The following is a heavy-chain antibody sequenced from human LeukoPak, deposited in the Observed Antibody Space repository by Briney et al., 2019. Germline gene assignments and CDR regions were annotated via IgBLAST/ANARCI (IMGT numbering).Heavy chain of an antibody. D-gene: IGHD1-14*01. CDR1: GYTFTSYY. V-gene: IGHV1-18*04. CDR2: ISAYNGNT. Sequence: GASVKVSCKASGYTFTSYYMHWVRQAPGQGLEWMGWISAYNGNTNYAQKLQGRVTMTTDTSTSTAYMELRSLRSDDTAVYYCARDIILHASPNGVLGYMDVWGKGTTVTVSS. J-gene: IGHJ6*03. CDR3: ARDIILHASPNGVLGYMDV.